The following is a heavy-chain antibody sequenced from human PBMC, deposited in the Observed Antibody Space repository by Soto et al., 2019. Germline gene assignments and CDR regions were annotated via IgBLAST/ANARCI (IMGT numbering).Heavy chain of an antibody. CDR1: GFSFGSYA. V-gene: IGHV3-23*01. D-gene: IGHD3-10*01. J-gene: IGHJ1*01. Sequence: PGGSLRLSCAASGFSFGSYALSWVRQAPGKGLEWVSTISGSDGKTFYADSVKGRFSISRDTSQSTLYLQMNSLRADDTAMYYCARWSYLGYWGQGTRVTVS. CDR2: ISGSDGKT. CDR3: ARWSYLGY.